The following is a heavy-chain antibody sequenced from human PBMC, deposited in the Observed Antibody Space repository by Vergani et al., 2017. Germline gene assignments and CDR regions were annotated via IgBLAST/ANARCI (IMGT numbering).Heavy chain of an antibody. V-gene: IGHV4-34*01. Sequence: QVQLQQWGAGLLKPSETLCLTCAVYGGSFSGYYWSWIRQPPGKGLEWIGEIKHSGSTNYNPSLKSLVTISVDTAKNQFSLKLSSVTAAATAVYYCALAKAWYSSSWLTYFDYWGQGTLVTVSS. D-gene: IGHD6-13*01. J-gene: IGHJ4*02. CDR2: IKHSGST. CDR1: GGSFSGYY. CDR3: ALAKAWYSSSWLTYFDY.